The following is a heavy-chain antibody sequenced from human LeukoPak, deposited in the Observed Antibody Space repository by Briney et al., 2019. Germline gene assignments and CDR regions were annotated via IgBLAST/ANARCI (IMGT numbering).Heavy chain of an antibody. CDR3: AEKKNFYFDY. J-gene: IGHJ4*02. Sequence: GSLRPSCAASGFTFSSYAMSWVRQAPGKGLEWLSAISSSGSTTYYADSVKGRFTISRDNSKNTLYLQMNSLKAEDTAVYYCAEKKNFYFDYWGQGTLVTVSS. CDR1: GFTFSSYA. D-gene: IGHD1-7*01. CDR2: ISSSGSTT. V-gene: IGHV3-23*01.